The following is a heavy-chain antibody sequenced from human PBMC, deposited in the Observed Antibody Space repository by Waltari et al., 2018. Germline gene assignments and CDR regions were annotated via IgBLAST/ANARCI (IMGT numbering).Heavy chain of an antibody. V-gene: IGHV3-53*01. CDR2: IYTGGRK. D-gene: IGHD6-19*01. Sequence: EVQLVESGGGLIQPGGSLRLSCAASGFTVRNYMSWVRQAPGKGLEWVSVIYTGGRKDYADSVKGRFTISRDNSKNTLYLQMNSLRAEDTAVYYCATSMAVAGKGRGWFDSWGQGTLVTVSS. J-gene: IGHJ5*01. CDR3: ATSMAVAGKGRGWFDS. CDR1: GFTVRNY.